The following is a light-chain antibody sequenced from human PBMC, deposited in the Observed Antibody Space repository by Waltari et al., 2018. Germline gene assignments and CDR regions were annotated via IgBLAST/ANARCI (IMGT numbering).Light chain of an antibody. V-gene: IGLV1-44*01. CDR3: AAWDDSLNGPV. J-gene: IGLJ2*01. Sequence: QSVVTQPPSASGTPGQRVTISCSGSRSNIGSTVNWFQQLPGMAPRLLIYSNDQRPSGVPDRFSASTSATSASLVISGLQSDDEADYYCAAWDDSLNGPVFGGGTKVTVL. CDR2: SND. CDR1: RSNIGST.